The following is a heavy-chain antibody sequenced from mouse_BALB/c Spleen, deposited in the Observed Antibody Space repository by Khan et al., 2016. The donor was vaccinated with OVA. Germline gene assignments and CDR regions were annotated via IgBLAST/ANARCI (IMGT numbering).Heavy chain of an antibody. CDR1: GFTFSTYS. Sequence: EVELVESGGDLVRPGGSLKLSCSASGFTFSTYSMSWVRQTPDKRLEWVATISSAGDYTFFPDSVKGRFTISRENARNTLYLQMSSLRSEDTAMYYCSSHLTGSFAYWGQGTLFTVSA. D-gene: IGHD4-1*01. CDR3: SSHLTGSFAY. V-gene: IGHV5-6*01. J-gene: IGHJ3*01. CDR2: ISSAGDYT.